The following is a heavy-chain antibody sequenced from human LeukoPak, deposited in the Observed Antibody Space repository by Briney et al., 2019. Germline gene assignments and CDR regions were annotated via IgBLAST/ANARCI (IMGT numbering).Heavy chain of an antibody. CDR3: VRGDSRDY. Sequence: GGSLRLSYAASGFALSDNFMGWIRQAPGKGLEWVSSIPDSGRYSHHADSVKGRFTISRDNAKNSLYLDMDNLRAEDTAVYYCVRGDSRDYWGQGTLVTVSS. CDR1: GFALSDNF. CDR2: IPDSGRYS. J-gene: IGHJ4*02. V-gene: IGHV3-11*06. D-gene: IGHD6-13*01.